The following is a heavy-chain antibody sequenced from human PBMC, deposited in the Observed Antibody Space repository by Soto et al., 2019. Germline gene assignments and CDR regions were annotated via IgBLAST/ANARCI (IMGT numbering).Heavy chain of an antibody. J-gene: IGHJ4*02. V-gene: IGHV3-9*01. Sequence: EVQLVESGGGLVQPGRSLRLSCAASGFTFDDFAMHWVRQAPGKGLEWVSGISWNSGSIGYADSVKGRFTISRDNAKNSLYLQMNSLRAEDTALYYCATVMVDAGDQTHFDYWGQGTLVTVSS. CDR1: GFTFDDFA. CDR3: ATVMVDAGDQTHFDY. CDR2: ISWNSGSI. D-gene: IGHD4-17*01.